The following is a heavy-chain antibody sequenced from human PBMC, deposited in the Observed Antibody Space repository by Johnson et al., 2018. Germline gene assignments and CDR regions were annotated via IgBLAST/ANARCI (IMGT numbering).Heavy chain of an antibody. CDR2: IWFDGSEK. CDR3: AKQKDAMIGVDEYFQN. D-gene: IGHD3-22*01. CDR1: GFIFSDYG. J-gene: IGHJ1*01. Sequence: VQLVQSGGGVVQPGRSLRLSCAASGFIFSDYGMHWVRQAPGKGLEWVAVIWFDGSEKKYVDSVKGRFTISRDNSKNTLNLQRNSLRVEDKAVYYCAKQKDAMIGVDEYFQNWGQGTLVTVSS. V-gene: IGHV3-33*06.